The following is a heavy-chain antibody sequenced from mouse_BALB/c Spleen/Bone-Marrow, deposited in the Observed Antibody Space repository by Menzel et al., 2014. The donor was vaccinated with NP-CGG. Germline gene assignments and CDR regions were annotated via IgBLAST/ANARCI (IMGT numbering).Heavy chain of an antibody. D-gene: IGHD4-1*01. CDR2: IDPANGNT. J-gene: IGHJ4*01. CDR3: ARWEYYAMDY. CDR1: GFNIKDTY. V-gene: IGHV14-3*02. Sequence: EVKLMESGAELVKPGASVKLSCPASGFNIKDTYMHWVTQRPEQGLEWIGRIDPANGNTKYDPKFQGKATITADTSSNTAYLRLSSLTSEDTAVYYCARWEYYAMDYWGQGTSVTVSS.